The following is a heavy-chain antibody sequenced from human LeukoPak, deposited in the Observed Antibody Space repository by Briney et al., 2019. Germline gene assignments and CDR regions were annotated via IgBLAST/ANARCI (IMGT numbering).Heavy chain of an antibody. V-gene: IGHV1-2*02. CDR2: INPNSGGT. J-gene: IGHJ5*02. D-gene: IGHD6-13*01. CDR3: AREIGDSSSWWFDP. CDR1: GYNFTSYY. Sequence: ASVKVSCKASGYNFTSYYMHWVRQAPGQGLEWMGWINPNSGGTNYAQKFQGRVTMTRDTSISTAYMELSRLRSDDTAVYYCAREIGDSSSWWFDPWGQGTLVTVSS.